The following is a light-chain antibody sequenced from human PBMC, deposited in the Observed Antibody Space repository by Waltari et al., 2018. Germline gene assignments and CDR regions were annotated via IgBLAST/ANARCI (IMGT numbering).Light chain of an antibody. Sequence: MQMSQSPSSVSASVVDRVTITCRASQDIRNWLAWYQQKPGKAPNLLIYATSSLQTGVPSRFSGSGSGTEFTLTISSLQPEDFATYYCQQANSFPITFGPGTKVDIK. CDR1: QDIRNW. CDR2: ATS. CDR3: QQANSFPIT. J-gene: IGKJ3*01. V-gene: IGKV1-12*01.